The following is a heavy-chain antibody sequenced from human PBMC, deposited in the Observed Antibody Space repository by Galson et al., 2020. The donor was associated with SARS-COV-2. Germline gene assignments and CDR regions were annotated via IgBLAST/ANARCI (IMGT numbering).Heavy chain of an antibody. D-gene: IGHD3-10*01. Sequence: METGGSLRLSCAASGFTVSSNYMSWVRQAPGKGLEWVSVIYSGGSTYYADSVKGRFTISRDNSKNTLYLQMNSLRAEDTAVYYCARKGITMVRGAAWRNGMDVWGQGTTVTVSS. CDR1: GFTVSSNY. CDR2: IYSGGST. CDR3: ARKGITMVRGAAWRNGMDV. V-gene: IGHV3-53*01. J-gene: IGHJ6*02.